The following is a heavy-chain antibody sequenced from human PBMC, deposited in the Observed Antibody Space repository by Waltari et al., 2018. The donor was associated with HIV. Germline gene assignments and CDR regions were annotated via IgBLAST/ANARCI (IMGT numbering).Heavy chain of an antibody. CDR2: VDPETVDT. Sequence: QSGSQVVKARTAVTLACRVSVYKFTAYYLHWVKRAPRKPFQWLGRVDPETVDTCYGDHFRTSVTITVDSSSETSFLYLTDVTTDDSAIYYCLSDSGIWGQGSLVTV. V-gene: IGHV1-69-2*01. D-gene: IGHD1-26*01. CDR1: VYKFTAYY. CDR3: LSDSGI. J-gene: IGHJ4*02.